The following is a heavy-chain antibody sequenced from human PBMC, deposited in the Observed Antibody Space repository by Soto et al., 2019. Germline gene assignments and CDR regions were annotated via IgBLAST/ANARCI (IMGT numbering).Heavy chain of an antibody. CDR2: IIPIFGGP. J-gene: IGHJ5*02. CDR1: GGMFSDYT. V-gene: IGHV1-69*01. CDR3: GKKGGGASIDFWRANWFDP. Sequence: QVQLVQSGAVVKKPGSSVTVSCKASGGMFSDYTISWVRQAPGQGLEWMGGIIPIFGGPHYAQKFQGRVTITAEQPSSAVYLELRDLTSEDTAVYYCGKKGGGASIDFWRANWFDPWGQGTLVTVSS. D-gene: IGHD3-3*01.